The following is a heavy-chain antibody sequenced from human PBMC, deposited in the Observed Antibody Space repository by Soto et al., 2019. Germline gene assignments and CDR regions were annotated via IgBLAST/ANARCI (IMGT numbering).Heavy chain of an antibody. Sequence: ASVKVSCKASGYTFTGYYMHWVRQAPGQGLEWMGWINPNSGGTNYAQKFQGRVTMTRDTSISTAYMELSRLRSDDTAVYYCATFEYSSSPFDYWGQGTLVTVSS. J-gene: IGHJ4*02. V-gene: IGHV1-2*02. CDR3: ATFEYSSSPFDY. CDR1: GYTFTGYY. CDR2: INPNSGGT. D-gene: IGHD6-6*01.